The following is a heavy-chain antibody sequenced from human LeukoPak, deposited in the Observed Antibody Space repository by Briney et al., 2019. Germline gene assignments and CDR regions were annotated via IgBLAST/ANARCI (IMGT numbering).Heavy chain of an antibody. D-gene: IGHD3-22*01. Sequence: SETLSLTSTVSGGSISSSSYYWGWSREPPGKGLEWIGSIYYSGSTYYNPSLKIRVTISVDTSKNQFSLKLSSVTSADTAVYYCARHWGPLSPPDSSGYITSSNLDYCGQGTLVTVSS. CDR1: GGSISSSSYY. CDR2: IYYSGST. CDR3: ARHWGPLSPPDSSGYITSSNLDY. V-gene: IGHV4-39*01. J-gene: IGHJ4*02.